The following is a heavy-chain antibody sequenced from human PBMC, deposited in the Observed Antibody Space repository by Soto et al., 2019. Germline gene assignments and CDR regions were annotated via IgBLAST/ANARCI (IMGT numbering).Heavy chain of an antibody. D-gene: IGHD3-3*01. CDR2: ISSSSSYI. CDR1: GFTFSSYS. V-gene: IGHV3-21*01. CDR3: ARIRITIFGVVHLDV. Sequence: GGSLRLSCAASGFTFSSYSMNWVRQAPGKGLEWVSSISSSSSYIYYADSVKGRFTISRDNAKNSLYLQMNSPRAEDTAVYYCARIRITIFGVVHLDVWGQGTTVTVSS. J-gene: IGHJ6*02.